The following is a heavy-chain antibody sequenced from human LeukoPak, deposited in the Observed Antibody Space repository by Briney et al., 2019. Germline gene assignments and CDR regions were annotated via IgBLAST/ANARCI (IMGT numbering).Heavy chain of an antibody. D-gene: IGHD4-23*01. V-gene: IGHV1-46*01. CDR2: INPSGGST. CDR1: GYTFTSYY. CDR3: ARDFYGGNTGPQNDDAFDI. Sequence: ASVKVSCKASGYTFTSYYMHWVRQAPGQGLEWMGIINPSGGSTSYAQKFQGRVTMTRDTSTSTVYMELSSLRSEDTAVYYCARDFYGGNTGPQNDDAFDIWGQGTMVTVSS. J-gene: IGHJ3*02.